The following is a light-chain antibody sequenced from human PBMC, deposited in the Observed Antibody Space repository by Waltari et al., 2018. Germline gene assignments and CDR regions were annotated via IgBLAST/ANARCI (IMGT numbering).Light chain of an antibody. Sequence: TVSCRASQSVSRALAWYQQKPGQAPRLLIYGASTRATGIPDRFSGSGSGTDFSLTISRLEPDDFAVYYCQHYLRLPVTFGQGTTVEI. CDR1: QSVSRA. CDR3: QHYLRLPVT. V-gene: IGKV3-20*01. CDR2: GAS. J-gene: IGKJ1*01.